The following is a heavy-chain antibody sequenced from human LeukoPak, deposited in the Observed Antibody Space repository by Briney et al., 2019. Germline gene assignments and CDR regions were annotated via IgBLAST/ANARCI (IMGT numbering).Heavy chain of an antibody. CDR2: IYYSGST. V-gene: IGHV4-61*03. J-gene: IGHJ4*02. CDR1: GDSVSSGSYY. Sequence: SEALSLTCSVFGDSVSSGSYYWSWIRQSPGKGLEWIGCIYYSGSTNYNPSLRGRVAMSIDTSKNHFSLRLISVTAADTAIYYCARAPGIVGTTPFGNYWGRGTLVTVSS. CDR3: ARAPGIVGTTPFGNY. D-gene: IGHD1-26*01.